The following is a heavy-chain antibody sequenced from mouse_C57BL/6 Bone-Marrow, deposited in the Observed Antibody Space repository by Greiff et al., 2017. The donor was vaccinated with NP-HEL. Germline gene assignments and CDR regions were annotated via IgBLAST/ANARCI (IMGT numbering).Heavy chain of an antibody. Sequence: EVKVVESGGGLVQPGGSLKLSCAASGFTFSDYYTYWVRQTPEKRLEWVAYISNGCGSTYYPDTVKGRFTISRDNAKNTLYLQMSRLKSEDTAMYYCARQDGNYPSWFAYWGQGTLVTVSA. CDR2: ISNGCGST. V-gene: IGHV5-12*01. CDR1: GFTFSDYY. D-gene: IGHD2-1*01. CDR3: ARQDGNYPSWFAY. J-gene: IGHJ3*01.